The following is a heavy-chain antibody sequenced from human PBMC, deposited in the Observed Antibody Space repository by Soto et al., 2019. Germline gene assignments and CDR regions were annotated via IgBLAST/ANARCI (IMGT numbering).Heavy chain of an antibody. Sequence: QVQLVQSGTEVKKPGSSVKVSCKTSGGTFSSFPIAWVRQAPGQGLEWVGGIIPVLGAPSYAQTFQGRVTSTADESTRAAYLELSSLRSDDTAVYFCARDRHYENHTFYYLKYYFDYWGQGPLVTVSS. CDR2: IIPVLGAP. D-gene: IGHD3-22*01. CDR3: ARDRHYENHTFYYLKYYFDY. J-gene: IGHJ4*02. CDR1: GGTFSSFP. V-gene: IGHV1-69*01.